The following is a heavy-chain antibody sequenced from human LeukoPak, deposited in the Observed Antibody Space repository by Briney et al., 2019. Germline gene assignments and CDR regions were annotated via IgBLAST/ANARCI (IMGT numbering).Heavy chain of an antibody. CDR1: GFTFSSYG. J-gene: IGHJ4*02. CDR3: AKGSGNYYWIDY. D-gene: IGHD3-10*01. Sequence: GGSLRLACAASGFTFSSYGMSWVRQAPGKGLEWVSAISGSGGSTYYADSVKGRFTISRDNSKNTLYLQMNSLRAEDTAVYYCAKGSGNYYWIDYWGQGTLVTVSS. V-gene: IGHV3-23*01. CDR2: ISGSGGST.